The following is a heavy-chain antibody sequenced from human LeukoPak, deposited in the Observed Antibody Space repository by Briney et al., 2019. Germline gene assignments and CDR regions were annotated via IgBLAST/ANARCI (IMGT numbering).Heavy chain of an antibody. CDR2: ISSGGRTI. V-gene: IGHV3-11*04. CDR3: ARAQTMIVVVGFDY. D-gene: IGHD3-22*01. Sequence: GGSLRLSCAASGFTFTDSFMTWIRQAPGKGLEWVSSISSGGRTIYYADFVKGRFTISRDNAKSSLDLQMNSLRAEDTAVYYCARAQTMIVVVGFDYWGQGTLVTVSS. CDR1: GFTFTDSF. J-gene: IGHJ4*02.